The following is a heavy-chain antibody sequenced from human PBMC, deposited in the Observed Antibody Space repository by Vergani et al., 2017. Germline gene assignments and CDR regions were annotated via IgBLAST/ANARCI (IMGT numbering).Heavy chain of an antibody. CDR2: ISWNSGSI. J-gene: IGHJ6*03. CDR3: ARSLQSNYYYYYMDV. Sequence: EVQLLESGGGLVQPGGSLRLSCAASGFTFDDYAMHWVRQAPGKGLEWVSGISWNSGSIGYADSVKGRFTISRDNAKNSLYLQMNSLRAEDTALYYCARSLQSNYYYYYMDVWGKGP. D-gene: IGHD4-11*01. V-gene: IGHV3-9*01. CDR1: GFTFDDYA.